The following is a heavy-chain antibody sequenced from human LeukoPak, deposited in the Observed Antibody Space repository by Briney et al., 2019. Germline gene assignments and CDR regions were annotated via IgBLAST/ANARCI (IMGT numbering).Heavy chain of an antibody. CDR2: IYHSGST. Sequence: SETLSLTCTVSGGSISSDGYYWSWIRQYPGKGPEWIGYIYHSGSTYYSSSLQGRLTISVDTSKNQFFLKLSSVTAADTAVYYCARRQWLASTHWHFDLWGRGTLVTVSS. J-gene: IGHJ2*01. CDR1: GGSISSDGYY. V-gene: IGHV4-31*03. D-gene: IGHD6-19*01. CDR3: ARRQWLASTHWHFDL.